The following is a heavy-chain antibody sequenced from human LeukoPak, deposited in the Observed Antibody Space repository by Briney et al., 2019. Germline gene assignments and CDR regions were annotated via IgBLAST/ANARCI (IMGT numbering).Heavy chain of an antibody. J-gene: IGHJ5*02. V-gene: IGHV4-34*01. CDR2: INHSGST. Sequence: SETLSLTCAVYGGSFSGYYWSWIRQPPGKGLEWIGEINHSGSTNYDPSLKSRVTISVDTSKNQFSLKLSSVTAADTAVYYCARDRSSWFDPWGQGTLVTVSS. CDR1: GGSFSGYY. CDR3: ARDRSSWFDP.